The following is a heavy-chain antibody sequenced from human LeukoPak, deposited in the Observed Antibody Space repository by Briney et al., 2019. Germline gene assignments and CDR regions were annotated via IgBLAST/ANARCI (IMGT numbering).Heavy chain of an antibody. J-gene: IGHJ4*02. V-gene: IGHV3-21*06. Sequence: GGSLRLSCAASGFIFSNYGMSWVRQAPGKGLEWVSSISFSSTHIYYADSIQGRFTISRDNAENSLYLQMNSLRAEDTAVYYCAGGYSYGYYVYWGQGTLVTVSS. CDR2: ISFSSTHI. D-gene: IGHD5-18*01. CDR3: AGGYSYGYYVY. CDR1: GFIFSNYG.